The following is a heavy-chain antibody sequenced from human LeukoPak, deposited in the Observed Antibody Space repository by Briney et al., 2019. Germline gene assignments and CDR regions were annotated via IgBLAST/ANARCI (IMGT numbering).Heavy chain of an antibody. CDR3: ARDEIRGKGYYYYYMDV. V-gene: IGHV4-4*07. CDR1: GGSISSYY. CDR2: IYTSGST. Sequence: PSETLSLTCTVSGGSISSYYWSWIRQPAGKGLEWIGRIYTSGSTNYNPSLKSRVTMLVDTSKNQFSLKLSSVTAADTAVYYCARDEIRGKGYYYYYMDVWGKGTTVTVSS. J-gene: IGHJ6*03.